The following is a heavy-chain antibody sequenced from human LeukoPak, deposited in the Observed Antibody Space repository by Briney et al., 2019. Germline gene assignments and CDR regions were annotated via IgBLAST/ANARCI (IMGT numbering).Heavy chain of an antibody. V-gene: IGHV4-34*01. CDR3: ARGRITMVRGRAYYFDY. J-gene: IGHJ4*02. CDR1: GGSFSGYY. D-gene: IGHD3-10*01. Sequence: SETLSLTCAVYGGSFSGYYWSWIRQPPGKGLEWIGEINHSGSTNYNPSLKSRVTISVGTSKNQFSLKLSSVTAADTAVYYCARGRITMVRGRAYYFDYWGQGTLVTVSS. CDR2: INHSGST.